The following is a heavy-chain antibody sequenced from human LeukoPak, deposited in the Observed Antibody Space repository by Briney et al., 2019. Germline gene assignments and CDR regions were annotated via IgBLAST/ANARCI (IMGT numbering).Heavy chain of an antibody. V-gene: IGHV3-23*01. CDR2: ISGSGGST. J-gene: IGHJ4*02. CDR3: AKDRAYCGGDCYSTNTDY. D-gene: IGHD2-21*02. Sequence: GGSLRLSCAASGFTFSSYAMSWVRQAPGKGLEWVSAISGSGGSTYYADSVKGRITISRDNSKNTLYLQMNSLRAEDTAVYYCAKDRAYCGGDCYSTNTDYWGQGTLVTVSS. CDR1: GFTFSSYA.